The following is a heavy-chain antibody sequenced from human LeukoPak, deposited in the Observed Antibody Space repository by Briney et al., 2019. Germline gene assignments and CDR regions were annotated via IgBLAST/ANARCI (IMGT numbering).Heavy chain of an antibody. CDR1: GYTSTSYG. V-gene: IGHV1-18*01. D-gene: IGHD1-20*01. CDR2: ISAYNGNT. J-gene: IGHJ4*02. Sequence: ASVKVSCKASGYTSTSYGISWVRQAPGQGLEWMGWISAYNGNTKYAQKLQGRVTMTTDTSTSTAYMELRSLRSDDTAVYYCSRVGLREYNWNDGEDYWGQGTLVTVSS. CDR3: SRVGLREYNWNDGEDY.